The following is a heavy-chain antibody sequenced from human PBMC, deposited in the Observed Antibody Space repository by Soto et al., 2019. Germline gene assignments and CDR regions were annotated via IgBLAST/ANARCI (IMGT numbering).Heavy chain of an antibody. CDR3: ARNIVVVPAAISDGMDV. V-gene: IGHV3-33*08. J-gene: IGHJ6*02. CDR1: GFTFNIYA. D-gene: IGHD2-2*01. CDR2: IWYDGSNK. Sequence: PGGSLRLSCVASGFTFNIYAMTWVRQAPGKGLEWVAVIWYDGSNKYYADSVKGRFTISRDNSKNTLYLQMNSLRAEDTAVYYCARNIVVVPAAISDGMDVWGQGTTVTVSS.